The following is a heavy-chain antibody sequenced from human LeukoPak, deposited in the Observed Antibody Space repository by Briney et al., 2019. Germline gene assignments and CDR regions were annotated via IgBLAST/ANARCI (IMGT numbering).Heavy chain of an antibody. CDR3: AKTKLDWLLFDF. J-gene: IGHJ4*02. CDR1: GGSINDYY. V-gene: IGHV4-59*12. Sequence: PSETLSLTCSVSGGSINDYYWSWIRQPPGKGLEWIGYIYYSGSTNYNPSLKSRVTISVDTSKNQFSLKLSSVTAADTALYYCAKTKLDWLLFDFWGQGILVTVSS. CDR2: IYYSGST. D-gene: IGHD3-9*01.